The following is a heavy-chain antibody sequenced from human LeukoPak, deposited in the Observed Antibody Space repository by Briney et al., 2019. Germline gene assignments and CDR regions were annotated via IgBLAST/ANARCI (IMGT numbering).Heavy chain of an antibody. V-gene: IGHV4-39*07. D-gene: IGHD6-13*01. CDR1: GGSISNSTYY. CDR2: IFYGGST. J-gene: IGHJ4*02. CDR3: GRGGTLYSSSW. Sequence: SETLSLTCTVSGGSISNSTYYWGWIRQPPGKGLEWIGSIFYGGSTYYNPSLKSRVTISLDTSKNQFSLKLTSVTAADAAVYYCGRGGTLYSSSWWGQGTLVTVSS.